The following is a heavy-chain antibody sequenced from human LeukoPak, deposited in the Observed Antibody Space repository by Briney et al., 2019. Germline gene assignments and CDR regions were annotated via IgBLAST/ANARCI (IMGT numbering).Heavy chain of an antibody. Sequence: GGSLRLSCAASGFTFSFHAMSWVRQAPGQGLEWVSVIVGSGGNTYYADSVKGRFTISRDNAKNTLYLQMNSLRAEDTAVYYCARGFVDFWVGYYRRDWFDPWGQGTLVTVSS. CDR3: ARGFVDFWVGYYRRDWFDP. J-gene: IGHJ5*02. CDR1: GFTFSFHA. CDR2: IVGSGGNT. V-gene: IGHV3-23*01. D-gene: IGHD3-3*01.